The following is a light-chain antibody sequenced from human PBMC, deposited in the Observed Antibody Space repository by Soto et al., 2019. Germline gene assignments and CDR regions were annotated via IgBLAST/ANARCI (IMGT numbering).Light chain of an antibody. CDR3: MQGSHWPPWT. CDR1: QSLVSSDGNTY. CDR2: KVS. J-gene: IGKJ1*01. V-gene: IGKV2-30*01. Sequence: DVVLTQSPLSLPVTLGQPASISCRSSQSLVSSDGNTYLTWFQQRPGQSPRRLIYKVSNRDSGVPDRFSGSGSGTDFTLRITRVEAEDVGVYYCMQGSHWPPWTFGQGTKVEFK.